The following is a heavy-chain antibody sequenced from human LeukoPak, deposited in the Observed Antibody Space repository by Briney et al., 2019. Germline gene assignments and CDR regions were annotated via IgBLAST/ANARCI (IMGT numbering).Heavy chain of an antibody. Sequence: PGGSLRLSCAASGFPFGNYGMQWVRQVPGKGLDWVAGISWNSGTIRYADSVRGRFIISRDNAKNSVYLQMTGLRADDTALYYCAAEYSTSSAAFNIWGRGTLVTV. CDR2: ISWNSGTI. J-gene: IGHJ3*02. D-gene: IGHD2/OR15-2a*01. CDR1: GFPFGNYG. V-gene: IGHV3-9*01. CDR3: AAEYSTSSAAFNI.